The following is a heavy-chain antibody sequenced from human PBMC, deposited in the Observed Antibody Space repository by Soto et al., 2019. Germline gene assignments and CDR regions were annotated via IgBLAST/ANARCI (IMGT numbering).Heavy chain of an antibody. CDR2: ISAHNGNT. Sequence: QVHLVQSGAEVKKPGASVKVSCKASGYTFTSYAITWVRQAPGPGLEWMGWISAHNGNTDYAQKLQGRVIVTRDTSSSTAYMELRSLRSDDNAVYYCARGRYGDYWGQGALVTVSS. V-gene: IGHV1-18*01. D-gene: IGHD1-1*01. J-gene: IGHJ4*02. CDR3: ARGRYGDY. CDR1: GYTFTSYA.